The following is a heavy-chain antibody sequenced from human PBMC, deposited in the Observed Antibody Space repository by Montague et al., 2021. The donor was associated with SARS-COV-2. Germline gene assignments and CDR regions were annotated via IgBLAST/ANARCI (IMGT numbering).Heavy chain of an antibody. Sequence: SETLSLTCTVSGGSISGYYWTWMRQPPGKGLEWLGQVYHTGSTKYNPSLKSRVTISSDTPENQFSLKLRSVTAAATAVYFCARAQPTCVIGNCVNYFDYWGQGALVTVSS. D-gene: IGHD1-1*01. CDR1: GGSISGYY. V-gene: IGHV4-59*01. CDR3: ARAQPTCVIGNCVNYFDY. CDR2: VYHTGST. J-gene: IGHJ4*02.